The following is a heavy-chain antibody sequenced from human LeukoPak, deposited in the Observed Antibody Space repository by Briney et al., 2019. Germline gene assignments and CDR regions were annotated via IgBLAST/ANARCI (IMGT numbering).Heavy chain of an antibody. CDR3: AREMWDCSGGSCYSDDAFDI. D-gene: IGHD2-15*01. V-gene: IGHV4-59*01. J-gene: IGHJ3*02. CDR1: GGSISSYY. CDR2: IYYSGST. Sequence: SETLSLTCTVSGGSISSYYWSWIRQPPGKGLEWIGYIYYSGSTNYNPSLKSRVTISVDTSKNQFSLRLSSVAAADTAVYYCAREMWDCSGGSCYSDDAFDIWGQGTMVTVSS.